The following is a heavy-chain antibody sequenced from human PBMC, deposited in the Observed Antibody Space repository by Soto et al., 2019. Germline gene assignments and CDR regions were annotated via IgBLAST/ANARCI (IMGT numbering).Heavy chain of an antibody. V-gene: IGHV1-69*13. CDR2: IIPMFGTS. J-gene: IGHJ4*02. Sequence: SVKVSCKASGGTFSGYAISWVRQAPGQGLEWMGEIIPMFGTSNYAQKFQGRVTITADESTSTAYMELSSLRSEDTAVYYCARGSCSSTSCYKEYYFDLWGQGTLVTVSS. CDR3: ARGSCSSTSCYKEYYFDL. D-gene: IGHD2-2*02. CDR1: GGTFSGYA.